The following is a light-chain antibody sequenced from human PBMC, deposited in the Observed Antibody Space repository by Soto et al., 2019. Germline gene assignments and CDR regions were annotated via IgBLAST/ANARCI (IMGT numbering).Light chain of an antibody. V-gene: IGLV2-14*03. J-gene: IGLJ3*02. CDR3: NSYTSSSTWL. CDR1: SSDVGGYNY. CDR2: DVT. Sequence: QSVLTQPASVYGSPGQSITISCTGTSSDVGGYNYVSWFQQHPGKAPKVMIYDVTNRPSGVSDRFSGSKSGNTASLTISGLQAEDEADYYCNSYTSSSTWLFGGGTKLTVL.